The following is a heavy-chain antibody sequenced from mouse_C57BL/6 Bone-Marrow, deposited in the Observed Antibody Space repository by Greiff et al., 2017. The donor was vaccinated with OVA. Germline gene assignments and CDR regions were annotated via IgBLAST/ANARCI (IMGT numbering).Heavy chain of an antibody. Sequence: EVQLQQSGPELVKPEASVKISCKASGYTFTDYYMNWVKQSHGKSLEWIGDINPNNGGTSYNQKFKGKATLTVDKSSSTAYMELRSLTSEDSAVYYCARGQLRLPLAYWGQGTLVTVSA. CDR2: INPNNGGT. CDR3: ARGQLRLPLAY. J-gene: IGHJ3*01. CDR1: GYTFTDYY. V-gene: IGHV1-26*01. D-gene: IGHD3-2*02.